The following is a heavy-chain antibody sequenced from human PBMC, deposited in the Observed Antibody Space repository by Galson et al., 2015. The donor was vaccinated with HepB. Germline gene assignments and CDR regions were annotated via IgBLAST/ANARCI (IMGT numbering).Heavy chain of an antibody. J-gene: IGHJ4*02. Sequence: SLRLSCAASGFTFSDYYMSWIRQAPGKGLEWVSYINNSGGTKYYTDSVKGRFTISRDNAKNSLYLQMNSLRAEDTAVYYCARGAAADSGFHYWGQGTLVTVSS. V-gene: IGHV3-11*01. CDR1: GFTFSDYY. CDR2: INNSGGTK. CDR3: ARGAAADSGFHY. D-gene: IGHD6-13*01.